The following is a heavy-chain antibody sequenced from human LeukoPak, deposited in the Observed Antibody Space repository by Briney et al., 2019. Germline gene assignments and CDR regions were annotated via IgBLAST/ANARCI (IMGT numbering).Heavy chain of an antibody. CDR1: GGSISTYF. CDR3: ATLRRYGSGTNYPPGYFDY. D-gene: IGHD3-10*01. CDR2: FYYIGRT. J-gene: IGHJ4*02. V-gene: IGHV4-59*04. Sequence: PSETLSLTCNVSGGSISTYFWSWIRQPPGKGLEWVGTFYYIGRTYYNPSLKSRVSLSVDTSQNLFSLHLNSVTAADTAVYYCATLRRYGSGTNYPPGYFDYWGQGTLVSVSS.